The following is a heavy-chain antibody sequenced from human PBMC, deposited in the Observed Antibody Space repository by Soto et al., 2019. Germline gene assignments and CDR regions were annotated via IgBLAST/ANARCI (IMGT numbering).Heavy chain of an antibody. CDR1: GYTFPSYA. V-gene: IGHV1-3*01. J-gene: IGHJ3*02. CDR3: ARDSGDYFRAFDI. Sequence: VQLVQSGAEVKKPGASVKVSCKASGYTFPSYAMHWVRQAPGQRLEWMGWIDAGNGNTKSSQRFQGRVTITRDTSASTAYMELSSLRSEDTAVFYCARDSGDYFRAFDIWGQGTMVTVSS. D-gene: IGHD4-17*01. CDR2: IDAGNGNT.